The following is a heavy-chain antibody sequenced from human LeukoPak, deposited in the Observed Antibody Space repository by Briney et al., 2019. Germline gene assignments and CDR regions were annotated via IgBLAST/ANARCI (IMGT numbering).Heavy chain of an antibody. Sequence: GGSLRLSCAASGFTFSSYSMKWVRQAPGKGLEWVSSISSSSSYIYYADSVKGRFTISRDNAKNSLYLQMNSLRAEDTAVYYCAREGRYYYYYMDVWGKGTTVTVSS. CDR1: GFTFSSYS. V-gene: IGHV3-21*01. CDR2: ISSSSSYI. CDR3: AREGRYYYYYMDV. J-gene: IGHJ6*03.